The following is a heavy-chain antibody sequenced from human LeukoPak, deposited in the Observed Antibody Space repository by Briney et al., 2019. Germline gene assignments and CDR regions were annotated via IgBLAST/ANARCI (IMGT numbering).Heavy chain of an antibody. CDR1: GFTFSSYA. D-gene: IGHD3-10*01. V-gene: IGHV3-30*04. CDR3: ASDSEDYHRPGRPY. Sequence: PGGSLRFSVAASGFTFSSYAMHGVGQSPGKGLGGGGGISYDGSNKYYADSVKGRFTISRDNSKITLYRQMNNLRAEDTAVYYCASDSEDYHRPGRPYWRQATMVTVSS. CDR2: ISYDGSNK. J-gene: IGHJ4*02.